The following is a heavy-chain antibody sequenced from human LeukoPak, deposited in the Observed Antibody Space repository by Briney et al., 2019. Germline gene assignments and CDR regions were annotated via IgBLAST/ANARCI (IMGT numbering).Heavy chain of an antibody. D-gene: IGHD3-22*01. CDR2: MNPNSGNT. V-gene: IGHV1-8*03. J-gene: IGHJ4*02. CDR3: ARGFYTMRHLKGVYYFDY. CDR1: GFTFTSYD. Sequence: ASVKVSCKASGFTFTSYDINWVRQATGQGLEWMGWMNPNSGNTGYAQKFQGRVTITRNTSISTAYMELSSLRSEDTAVYYCARGFYTMRHLKGVYYFDYWGQGTLVTVSS.